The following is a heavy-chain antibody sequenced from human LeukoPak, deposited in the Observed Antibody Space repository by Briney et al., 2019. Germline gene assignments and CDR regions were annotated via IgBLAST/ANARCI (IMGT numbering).Heavy chain of an antibody. Sequence: GGSLRLSCAASGFTFSSYAMHWVRQAPGKGLEWVAVISYDGSNKYYADSVKGRFTISRDNSKNTLYLQMNSLRAEDTAVYYCAKVGAIAGYYFDYWGQGTLVTVSS. CDR1: GFTFSSYA. D-gene: IGHD3-10*01. V-gene: IGHV3-30-3*01. J-gene: IGHJ4*02. CDR3: AKVGAIAGYYFDY. CDR2: ISYDGSNK.